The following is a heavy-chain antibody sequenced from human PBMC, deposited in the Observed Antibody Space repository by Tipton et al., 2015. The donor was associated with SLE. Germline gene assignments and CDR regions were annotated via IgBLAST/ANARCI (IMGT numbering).Heavy chain of an antibody. J-gene: IGHJ6*03. Sequence: LRLSCATSGFTFSAYAIHWVRQAPGKGLELIGRTYRSGSANYNPSLKSRVIMSVDTSKNQFSLKLTSVSAADTAVYYCAREGGETMAESHFYDYYMDVWGKGTTVTVSS. D-gene: IGHD3-10*01. CDR3: AREGGETMAESHFYDYYMDV. V-gene: IGHV4-4*07. CDR1: GFTFSAYA. CDR2: TYRSGSA.